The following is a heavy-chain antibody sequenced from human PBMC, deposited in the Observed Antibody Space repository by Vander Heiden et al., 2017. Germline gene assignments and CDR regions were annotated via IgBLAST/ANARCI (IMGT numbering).Heavy chain of an antibody. Sequence: QVQLQESGPGLVKPSETLSLTCTVSGGSISSYYWSWIRPPPGKGLEWIGYIYYSGSTNYNASLKSRVTISVDTSKNQFSLKLTSVTAADTAVYYCARSRLTMIRGVVTPGGFDYWGQGTLVTVSS. V-gene: IGHV4-59*01. CDR2: IYYSGST. CDR3: ARSRLTMIRGVVTPGGFDY. CDR1: GGSISSYY. J-gene: IGHJ4*02. D-gene: IGHD3-10*01.